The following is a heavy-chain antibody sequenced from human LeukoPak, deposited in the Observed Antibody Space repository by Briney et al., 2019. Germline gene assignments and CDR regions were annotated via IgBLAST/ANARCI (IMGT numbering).Heavy chain of an antibody. J-gene: IGHJ6*02. Sequence: PGGSLRLSCAASGFIFSDYYMTWIRQAPGKGLEWVSFISSNGDSLYYADSVEGRFTISRDNAKDSVYLQINSLRAEDTGVYYCAREVVIVPDYYYYGLDVWGQGTTVTVSS. CDR1: GFIFSDYY. CDR2: ISSNGDSL. CDR3: AREVVIVPDYYYYGLDV. V-gene: IGHV3-11*01. D-gene: IGHD2/OR15-2a*01.